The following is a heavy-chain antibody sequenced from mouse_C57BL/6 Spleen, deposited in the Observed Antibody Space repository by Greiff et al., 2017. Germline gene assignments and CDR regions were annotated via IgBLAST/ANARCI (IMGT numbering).Heavy chain of an antibody. J-gene: IGHJ2*01. V-gene: IGHV1-64*01. CDR2: IHPNSGST. D-gene: IGHD2-3*01. Sequence: QVQLQQPGAELVKPGASVKLSCKASGYTFTSYWMHWVKQRPGQGLEWIGMIHPNSGSTNYNEKFKSKSTLTVDKSSSTAYMQLSSLTSEDSAVYYCARWLLRDFDYWGQGTTLTVSS. CDR1: GYTFTSYW. CDR3: ARWLLRDFDY.